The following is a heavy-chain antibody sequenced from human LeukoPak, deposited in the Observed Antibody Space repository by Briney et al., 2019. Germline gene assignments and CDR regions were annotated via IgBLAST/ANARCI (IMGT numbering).Heavy chain of an antibody. J-gene: IGHJ4*02. CDR3: ARLNNYALHY. Sequence: GGSLRLSCAASGLIVSSNYMSWVRQAQGEGLEWVSIIYSDGRTYHAHSVRARFTISRDNSKNTLYLQMNSLRAEDTAVYYCARLNNYALHYWGQGTLVTVSS. D-gene: IGHD1/OR15-1a*01. CDR2: IYSDGRT. CDR1: GLIVSSNY. V-gene: IGHV3-66*04.